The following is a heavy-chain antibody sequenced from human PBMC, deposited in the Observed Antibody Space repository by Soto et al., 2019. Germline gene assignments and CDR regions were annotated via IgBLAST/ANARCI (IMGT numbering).Heavy chain of an antibody. CDR1: GFSLSTSGVG. D-gene: IGHD3-10*01. CDR2: IYWDDDK. V-gene: IGHV2-5*02. J-gene: IGHJ4*02. Sequence: QITLKESGPTLVKPTQTLTLTCTFSGFSLSTSGVGVGWICQPPGKALEWLALIYWDDDKRYSQSLKSRLTITKDTTKNQVVLTMTNMDPVDTAKYYCARHYGSGSYSYWGQGTLVTVSS. CDR3: ARHYGSGSYSY.